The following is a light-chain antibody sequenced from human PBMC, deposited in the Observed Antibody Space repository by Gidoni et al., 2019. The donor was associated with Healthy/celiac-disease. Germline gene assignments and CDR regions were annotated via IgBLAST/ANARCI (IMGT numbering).Light chain of an antibody. J-gene: IGKJ4*01. CDR2: SAS. CDR3: HQSSSLPLT. Sequence: QSVTPKEKVTITCRASQSIGSILHWYQQKPDQSPKLLIKSASQSFSGVPARFSGSGSGTAFTLTINSLEAEDAATYYCHQSSSLPLTFGGGTKVEIK. CDR1: QSIGSI. V-gene: IGKV6-21*01.